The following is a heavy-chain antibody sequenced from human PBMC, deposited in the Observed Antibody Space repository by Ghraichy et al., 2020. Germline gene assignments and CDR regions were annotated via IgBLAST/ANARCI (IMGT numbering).Heavy chain of an antibody. J-gene: IGHJ3*02. CDR2: INADNGNT. CDR3: ARLSYSSSGGFDT. CDR1: GYTFTSYG. D-gene: IGHD6-6*01. V-gene: IGHV1-3*01. Sequence: ASVKVSCKASGYTFTSYGMHWVRQAPGQRLEWMGWINADNGNTNYSQKFQGRVTMTRDTSTSTAYMELSSLRSDDTAVYYCARLSYSSSGGFDTWGQGTMVTVSS.